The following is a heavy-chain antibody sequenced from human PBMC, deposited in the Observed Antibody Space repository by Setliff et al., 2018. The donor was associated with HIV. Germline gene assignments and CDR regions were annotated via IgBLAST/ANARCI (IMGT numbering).Heavy chain of an antibody. D-gene: IGHD3-22*01. CDR2: ISLDGSST. Sequence: GGSLRLSCAVSGFNLRNYWMNWVRQAPGKGLEWVARISLDGSSTTHADAVKGRFTISRDNGKNTVYLQMNSLRPEDTAVYHCALVGGITAPPDGFDIWGQGTMVTVSS. CDR3: ALVGGITAPPDGFDI. CDR1: GFNLRNYW. V-gene: IGHV3-74*01. J-gene: IGHJ3*02.